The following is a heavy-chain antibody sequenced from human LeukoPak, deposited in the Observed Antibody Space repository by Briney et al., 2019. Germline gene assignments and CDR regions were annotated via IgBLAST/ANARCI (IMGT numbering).Heavy chain of an antibody. CDR3: AKDTTPRTYDYVWGSYDY. J-gene: IGHJ4*02. V-gene: IGHV3-9*01. CDR2: ISWNSGSI. Sequence: GGSLRLSCAASGFTFDDYAMHWVRQAPGKGLEWVSGISWNSGSIGYADSVRGRFTISRGNAKNSLYLQMDSLRAEDTAFYYCAKDTTPRTYDYVWGSYDYWGQGTLVTVSS. CDR1: GFTFDDYA. D-gene: IGHD3-16*01.